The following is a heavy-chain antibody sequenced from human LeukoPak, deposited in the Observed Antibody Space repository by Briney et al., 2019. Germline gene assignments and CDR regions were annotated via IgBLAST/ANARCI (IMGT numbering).Heavy chain of an antibody. D-gene: IGHD3-22*01. CDR1: GFTFSSYG. V-gene: IGHV3-30*02. CDR2: IRFDGNNK. CDR3: AKDSSVYYYDSRTFDS. J-gene: IGHJ4*02. Sequence: GGSLRLSCAASGFTFSSYGMHWGRQAPGKGLEWVAFIRFDGNNKYYADSVKGRFTISIDNSKTTLYLQMNSMRAEATAVYYCAKDSSVYYYDSRTFDSWGQGTLVTVSS.